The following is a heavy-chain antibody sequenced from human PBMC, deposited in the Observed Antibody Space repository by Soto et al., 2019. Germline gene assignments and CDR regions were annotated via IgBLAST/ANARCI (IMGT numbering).Heavy chain of an antibody. CDR3: TGGYSGYDNFDY. CDR2: IRSKAYGGTT. J-gene: IGHJ4*02. D-gene: IGHD5-12*01. V-gene: IGHV3-49*03. CDR1: TFGDYV. Sequence: TFGDYVMTWFRQAPGKGLEWVGFIRSKAYGGTTEYAASVKGRFTISRDDSKSIAYLQMNSLKTEDTAVYHCTGGYSGYDNFDYWGQGTLVTVSS.